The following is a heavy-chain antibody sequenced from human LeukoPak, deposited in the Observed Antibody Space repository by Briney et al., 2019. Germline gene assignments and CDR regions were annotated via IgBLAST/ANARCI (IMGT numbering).Heavy chain of an antibody. CDR2: ISGSGGST. D-gene: IGHD3-10*01. V-gene: IGHV3-23*01. Sequence: GGSLRLSCAASGFTFSSYAMSWVRQAPGKGLEWVSAISGSGGSTYYADSVKGRSTISRDNSKNTLYLQMNSLRAEDTAVYYCAKPLWFGELSSYFDYWGQGTLVSVSS. CDR3: AKPLWFGELSSYFDY. J-gene: IGHJ4*02. CDR1: GFTFSSYA.